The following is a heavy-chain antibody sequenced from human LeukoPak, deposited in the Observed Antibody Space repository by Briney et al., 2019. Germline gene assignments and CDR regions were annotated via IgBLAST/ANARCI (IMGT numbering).Heavy chain of an antibody. Sequence: GGSLRLSCAASGVTFSSYAIHWVRQAPGKGLEWVAVISHDGSNKNYADSVKGRFTVSRDNSKNTLYLQMNSLRGEDTAVYYCARAPGSSTSWSYFDFWGQGTLVTVSS. CDR3: ARAPGSSTSWSYFDF. J-gene: IGHJ4*02. D-gene: IGHD6-13*01. V-gene: IGHV3-30-3*01. CDR2: ISHDGSNK. CDR1: GVTFSSYA.